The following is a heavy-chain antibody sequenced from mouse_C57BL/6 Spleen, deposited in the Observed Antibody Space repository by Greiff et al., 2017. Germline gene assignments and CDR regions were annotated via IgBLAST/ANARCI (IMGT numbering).Heavy chain of an antibody. D-gene: IGHD1-1*01. CDR1: GYTFTSYW. V-gene: IGHV1-53*01. J-gene: IGHJ3*01. Sequence: QVKLQQPGTELVKPGASVKLSCKASGYTFTSYWLHWVKQRPGQGLEWIGNINPSNGGTNYNEKFKSKATLTVDKSSSTAYMQRSSLTSEDSAVYYCARSYDGRSDSAWFAYWGQGTLVTVSA. CDR2: INPSNGGT. CDR3: ARSYDGRSDSAWFAY.